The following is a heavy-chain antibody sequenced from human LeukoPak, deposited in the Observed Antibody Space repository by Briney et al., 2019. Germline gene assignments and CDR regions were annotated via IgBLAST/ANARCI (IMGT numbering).Heavy chain of an antibody. J-gene: IGHJ3*02. D-gene: IGHD5-12*01. Sequence: SETLSLTCTVSGGSISSYYWSWIRQPPGKGLEWIGYIYYSGSTNYNPSLKSRVTISVDTSKNQFSLKLSSVTAADTAVYYCARSKWLQSXDXFDIWGQGAMVTVSS. V-gene: IGHV4-59*08. CDR1: GGSISSYY. CDR3: ARSKWLQSXDXFDI. CDR2: IYYSGST.